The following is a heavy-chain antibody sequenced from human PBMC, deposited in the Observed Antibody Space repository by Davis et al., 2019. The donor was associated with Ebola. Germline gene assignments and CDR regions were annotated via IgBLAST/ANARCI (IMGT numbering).Heavy chain of an antibody. CDR1: GFTFSTYW. J-gene: IGHJ4*02. CDR3: AGGASYPGF. V-gene: IGHV3-7*03. D-gene: IGHD2-2*01. CDR2: VKEDGSEK. Sequence: PGGSLRLSCAASGFTFSTYWMSWFRQAPGKGPEWVASVKEDGSEKHYVDSVEGRFTISRDNAENSLYLQMNSLRSEDTAVYFCAGGASYPGFWGQGTLVTVSS.